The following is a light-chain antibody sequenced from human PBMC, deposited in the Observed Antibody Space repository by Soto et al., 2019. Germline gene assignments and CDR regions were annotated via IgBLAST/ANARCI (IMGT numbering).Light chain of an antibody. V-gene: IGLV1-51*01. Sequence: QSVLTQPTSVSAAPGQKVTISCSGSSSNIGNNYVSWYQQLPGTAPKFLIYDNNKRPSGIPDRFSGSKSGTSATLGITGLQTGDEADYYCGTWDSSLSAWVFGGGTKVTVL. J-gene: IGLJ3*02. CDR2: DNN. CDR1: SSNIGNNY. CDR3: GTWDSSLSAWV.